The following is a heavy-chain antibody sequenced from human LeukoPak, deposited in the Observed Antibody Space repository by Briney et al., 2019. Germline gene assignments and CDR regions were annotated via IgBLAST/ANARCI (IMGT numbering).Heavy chain of an antibody. CDR3: ATPGGGPYQLTLYFQH. D-gene: IGHD2-2*01. V-gene: IGHV4-39*01. CDR1: GGSISSSSYY. CDR2: IYYSGST. Sequence: SETLFLTCTVSGGSISSSSYYWGWIRQPPGKGLEWIGSIYYSGSTYYNPSLKSRVTISVDTSKNQFSLKLSSVTAADTAVYYCATPGGGPYQLTLYFQHWGQGTLVTVSS. J-gene: IGHJ1*01.